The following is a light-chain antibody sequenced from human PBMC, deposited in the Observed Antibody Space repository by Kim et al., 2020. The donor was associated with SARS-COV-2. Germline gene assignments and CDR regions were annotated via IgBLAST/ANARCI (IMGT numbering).Light chain of an antibody. CDR1: QSVASN. J-gene: IGKJ1*01. CDR2: GAS. V-gene: IGKV3-15*01. CDR3: QQYDDWPPWT. Sequence: SPGESATLSCRASQSVASNLAWYQQKPGQAPRLLIYGASTTATDVPARFSGSGSGTEFTLIISSLQSEDLAYYFCQQYDDWPPWTFGQGTKVDIK.